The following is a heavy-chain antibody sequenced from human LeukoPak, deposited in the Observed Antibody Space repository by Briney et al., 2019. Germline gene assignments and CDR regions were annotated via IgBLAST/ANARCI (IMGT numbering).Heavy chain of an antibody. V-gene: IGHV3-23*01. CDR2: INGSGSST. CDR3: AKGGHMMDY. CDR1: GFTFSSYA. D-gene: IGHD2-21*01. J-gene: IGHJ4*02. Sequence: AGGSLRLSCAASGFTFSSYAMSWVRQAPGKGLEWVSVINGSGSSTNYADSVKGRFTISRDNSKNTLYLQMNSLRAEDTAVYYCAKGGHMMDYWGQGTLVTVSS.